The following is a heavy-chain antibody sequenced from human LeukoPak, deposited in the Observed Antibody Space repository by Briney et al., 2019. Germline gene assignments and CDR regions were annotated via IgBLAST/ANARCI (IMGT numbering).Heavy chain of an antibody. CDR3: AKSGITMVRGVLYYFDY. J-gene: IGHJ4*02. V-gene: IGHV3-30*02. CDR1: GFIFSSYG. D-gene: IGHD3-10*01. CDR2: IRYDGSKK. Sequence: GGSLRLSCAASGFIFSSYGMHWVRQAPGKGLEWVAFIRYDGSKKYYADSVKGRFTISRDNSKNTLYLQMNSLRAEDTAVYYCAKSGITMVRGVLYYFDYWGQGTLVTVSS.